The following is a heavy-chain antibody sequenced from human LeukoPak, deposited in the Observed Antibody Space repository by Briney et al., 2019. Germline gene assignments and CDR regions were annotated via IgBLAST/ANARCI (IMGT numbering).Heavy chain of an antibody. J-gene: IGHJ4*02. V-gene: IGHV3-23*01. CDR1: GFTFSNAW. CDR2: ISGSGGST. Sequence: PGGSLRLSCAASGFTFSNAWMSWVRQAPGKGLEWVSAISGSGGSTYYADSVKGRFTISRDNSKNTLYLQMNSLRAEDTAVYYCVKDQKPYIAAAGDYWGQGTLVTVSS. D-gene: IGHD6-13*01. CDR3: VKDQKPYIAAAGDY.